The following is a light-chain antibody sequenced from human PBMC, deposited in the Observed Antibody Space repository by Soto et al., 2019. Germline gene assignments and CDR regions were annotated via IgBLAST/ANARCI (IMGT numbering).Light chain of an antibody. V-gene: IGKV1-39*01. CDR3: QQSYSSPRT. J-gene: IGKJ1*01. Sequence: DIQMTQSPSSLSASVGDRVTITCRASQSISASLNWYQQKPGKAPTLIIYAASSLQSGVPSRFSGSGSGTDFSLTISRLQPDDFATYYCQQSYSSPRTFGQGTKVEI. CDR1: QSISAS. CDR2: AAS.